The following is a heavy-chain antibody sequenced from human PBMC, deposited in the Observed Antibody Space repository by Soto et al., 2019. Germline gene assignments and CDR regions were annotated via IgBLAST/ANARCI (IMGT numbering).Heavy chain of an antibody. Sequence: QVQLVQSGAEVRKPGSSVRVSCKAAGGTFDTYALSWVRQAPGQGLEWMGGIIPMFGTPYYAQRFQGRVTITADESTGTAYMELRSLRSEDTAVYFCARDRDFGNYFDSAYWGQGTLVTVSS. CDR2: IIPMFGTP. CDR3: ARDRDFGNYFDSAY. D-gene: IGHD1-26*01. J-gene: IGHJ4*02. CDR1: GGTFDTYA. V-gene: IGHV1-69*01.